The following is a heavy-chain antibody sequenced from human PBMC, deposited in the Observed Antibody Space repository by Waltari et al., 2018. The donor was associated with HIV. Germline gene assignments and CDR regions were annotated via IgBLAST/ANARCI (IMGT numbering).Heavy chain of an antibody. J-gene: IGHJ5*02. CDR1: GGSISSSNYY. V-gene: IGHV4-39*07. CDR3: ARATQYSSSWTTQPPRWFDP. D-gene: IGHD6-13*01. Sequence: QLQLQESGPGLVRPSETLSLTCTVSGGSISSSNYYWGWIRQPPGKGLEWIGSIYYSVSTDSTPSLKSGITMSVHPAKNQFSPQLSSVTGPDTAVYYCARATQYSSSWTTQPPRWFDPGGQGTLVTVSS. CDR2: IYYSVST.